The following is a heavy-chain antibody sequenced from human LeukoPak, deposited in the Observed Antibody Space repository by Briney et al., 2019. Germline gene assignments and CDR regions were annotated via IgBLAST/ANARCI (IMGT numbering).Heavy chain of an antibody. CDR3: ARDPGYGLDY. J-gene: IGHJ4*02. CDR2: IKQDGSVK. V-gene: IGHV3-7*01. CDR1: GFTFSSYW. D-gene: IGHD5-18*01. Sequence: GESLRLSCAASGFTFSSYWMTWVRQAPGKGLEWVANIKQDGSVKYYVDSVKGRFTVSRDNAKNSLYLQMNSLRAEDTAVYYCARDPGYGLDYWGQGTLVTVSS.